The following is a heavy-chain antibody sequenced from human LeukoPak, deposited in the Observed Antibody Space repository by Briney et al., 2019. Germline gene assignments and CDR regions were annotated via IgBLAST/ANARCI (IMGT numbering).Heavy chain of an antibody. J-gene: IGHJ4*02. V-gene: IGHV4-4*07. CDR2: IYADVAT. CDR3: AKVGNNYVFDS. D-gene: IGHD1/OR15-1a*01. CDR1: GASINTYY. Sequence: SETLSLTCTVSGASINTYYWSWIRQPAGKGLEWIGRIYADVATNYNSSLKSRVTMSVDTSKNQFSLKLDSQTAADTAVYYCAKVGNNYVFDSWGQGTLVTVSS.